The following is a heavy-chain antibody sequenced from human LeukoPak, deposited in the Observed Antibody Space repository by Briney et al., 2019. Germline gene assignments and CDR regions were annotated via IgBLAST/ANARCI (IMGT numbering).Heavy chain of an antibody. CDR3: ARGSTCYYDSSGYYSGHY. J-gene: IGHJ4*02. D-gene: IGHD3-22*01. CDR2: IIPIFGTA. Sequence: GASVKVSCKASGGTFSSYAISWVRQAPGQGLEWMGGIIPIFGTANYAQKFQGRVTITADESTSTAYMELSSLRSEDTAVYYCARGSTCYYDSSGYYSGHYWGQGTLVTVSS. CDR1: GGTFSSYA. V-gene: IGHV1-69*13.